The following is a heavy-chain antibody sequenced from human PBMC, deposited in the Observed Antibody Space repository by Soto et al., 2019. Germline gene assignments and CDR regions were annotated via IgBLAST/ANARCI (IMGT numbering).Heavy chain of an antibody. D-gene: IGHD4-17*01. J-gene: IGHJ4*02. CDR2: INHSGST. Sequence: SETLSLTCAVYGGSFSGYYWSWIRQPPGKGLEWIGEINHSGSTNYNPSLKSRVTISIDTSKNQFSLKLISVTAADTAVYYCARSVSYGGKHDLWGQGTLVIVSS. V-gene: IGHV4-34*01. CDR3: ARSVSYGGKHDL. CDR1: GGSFSGYY.